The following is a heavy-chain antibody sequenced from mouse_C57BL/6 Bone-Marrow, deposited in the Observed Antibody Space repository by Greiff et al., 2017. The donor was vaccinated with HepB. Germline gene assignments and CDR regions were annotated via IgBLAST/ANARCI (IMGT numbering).Heavy chain of an antibody. CDR1: GYTFTSYG. CDR2: IYPRSGNT. J-gene: IGHJ2*01. CDR3: ARYNYGSSY. V-gene: IGHV1-81*01. D-gene: IGHD1-1*01. Sequence: QVHVKQSGAELARPGASVKLSCKASGYTFTSYGISWVKQRTGQGLEWIGEIYPRSGNTYYNEKFKGKATLTADKSSSTAYMELRSLTSEDSAVYFCARYNYGSSYWGQGTTLTVSS.